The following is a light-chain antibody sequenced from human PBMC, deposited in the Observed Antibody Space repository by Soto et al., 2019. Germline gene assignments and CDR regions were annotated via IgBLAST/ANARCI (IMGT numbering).Light chain of an antibody. CDR1: QIVSSSY. J-gene: IGKJ3*01. Sequence: EIVLTQSPGTLSLSPGERATLSCRASQIVSSSYLAWYQQRPGQAPRLLIFGASYRATAVPDRFSGSGSGTDFTLTISRLEPEDFAVYYCQQYSSSPPEFTFGPGTKVDSK. CDR3: QQYSSSPPEFT. V-gene: IGKV3-20*01. CDR2: GAS.